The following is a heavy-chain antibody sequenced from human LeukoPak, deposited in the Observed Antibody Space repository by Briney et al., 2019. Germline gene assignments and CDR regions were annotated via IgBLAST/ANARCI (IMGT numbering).Heavy chain of an antibody. D-gene: IGHD6-19*01. CDR2: ISNSGNTI. CDR3: AKVRERQWLYYFDY. Sequence: GGSLRLSCVGSGLTFSSYDMNWVRQAPGKGLEWISYISNSGNTIYYADSVKGRFTISRDNAKNSLYLQMNSLRAEDTAVYYCAKVRERQWLYYFDYWGQGTLVTVSS. J-gene: IGHJ4*02. CDR1: GLTFSSYD. V-gene: IGHV3-48*03.